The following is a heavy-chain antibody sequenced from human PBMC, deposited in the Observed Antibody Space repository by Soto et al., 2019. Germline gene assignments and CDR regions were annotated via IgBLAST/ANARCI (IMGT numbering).Heavy chain of an antibody. CDR1: GDSITSYN. CDR2: VYSSGNT. CDR3: ARASYDSSTYYLDY. Sequence: PSETLSLTCTVSGDSITSYNWNWLRQPPGKALEWIGFVYSSGNTNYNPSLKSRVTISVDTSNNQFSLKLSSVTAADTAVYYCARASYDSSTYYLDYWGQGTLVTVSS. D-gene: IGHD3-22*01. J-gene: IGHJ4*02. V-gene: IGHV4-4*08.